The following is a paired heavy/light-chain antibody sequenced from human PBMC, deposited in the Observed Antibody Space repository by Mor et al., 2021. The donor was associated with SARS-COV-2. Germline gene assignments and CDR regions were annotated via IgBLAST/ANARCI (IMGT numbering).Light chain of an antibody. CDR1: YIGSKS. J-gene: IGLJ3*02. CDR2: YDT. Sequence: SYVLTQAPSVSEAPGKTAKIACGGNYIGSKSVHWYQQKPGQAPILVIYYDTDRPSGIPERFSGSNSGNTATLTISRVEAGDEADYYCQVWDSSTAHWVFGGGTKLTVL. CDR3: QVWDSSTAHWV. V-gene: IGLV3-21*04.
Heavy chain of an antibody. Sequence: EMQLVESGGGLVKPWGSLRLSCVASGFSFSTYSMNWVRQAPGKGLEWISSINGSSSYKFYADSVKGRFTISRDNAKNSLYLQMNNLRAEDTAVYYCVRDEGVAVTGPGPYYHYGMDVWGQGTTVTVSS. CDR1: GFSFSTYS. CDR3: VRDEGVAVTGPGPYYHYGMDV. D-gene: IGHD6-19*01. J-gene: IGHJ6*02. CDR2: INGSSSYK. V-gene: IGHV3-21*01.